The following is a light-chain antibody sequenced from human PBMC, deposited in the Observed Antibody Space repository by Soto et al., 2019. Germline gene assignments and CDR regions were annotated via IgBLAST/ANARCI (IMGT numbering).Light chain of an antibody. CDR3: QQINTYPVT. J-gene: IGKJ4*01. CDR2: AAS. CDR1: QGVSRY. Sequence: IPLTQSPSSLSASVGDSVTITCRASQGVSRYLSWYQQKPGRAPILLISAASTLQSGVPARFSGSGSGKDFTLSITSLQPEDFATYYCQQINTYPVTFGGGTKVEIK. V-gene: IGKV1-9*01.